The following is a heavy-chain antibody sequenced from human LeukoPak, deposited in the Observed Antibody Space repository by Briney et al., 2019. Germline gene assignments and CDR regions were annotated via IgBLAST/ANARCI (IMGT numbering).Heavy chain of an antibody. CDR3: ARTRYYYNSRSYGAPYYFDY. CDR1: GGSISSYY. D-gene: IGHD3-10*01. V-gene: IGHV4-59*08. J-gene: IGHJ4*02. CDR2: IYYSGST. Sequence: SETLSLTCTVSGGSISSYYWSWIRQPPGKGLEWIGYIYYSGSTYYKPSLKSRVTISVDTSKNQFSLKLSSVTAADTAVYYCARTRYYYNSRSYGAPYYFDYWGQGTLVTVSS.